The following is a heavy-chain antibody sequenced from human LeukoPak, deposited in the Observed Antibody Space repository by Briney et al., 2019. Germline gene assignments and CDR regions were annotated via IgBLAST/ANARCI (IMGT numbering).Heavy chain of an antibody. V-gene: IGHV4-39*01. CDR1: GFTFSSYA. D-gene: IGHD5-18*01. CDR3: ARYSYGYNWFDP. Sequence: PGGSLRLSCAASGFTFSSYAMSWVRQAPGKGLEWIGSIYYSGSTYYNPSLKSRVTISVDTSKNQFSLKLSSVTAADTAVYYCARYSYGYNWFDPWGQGTLVTVSS. J-gene: IGHJ5*02. CDR2: IYYSGST.